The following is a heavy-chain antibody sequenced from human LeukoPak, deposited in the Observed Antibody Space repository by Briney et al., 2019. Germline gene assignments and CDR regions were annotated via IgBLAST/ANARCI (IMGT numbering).Heavy chain of an antibody. CDR2: IYYSGST. CDR3: ARHYYDSSGDFDY. J-gene: IGHJ4*02. D-gene: IGHD3-22*01. V-gene: IGHV4-59*08. CDR1: GGSISSYY. Sequence: SETLSLTCTVSGGSISSYYWSWIRQPPGKGLEWIGYIYYSGSTNYNPSLKSRVTISVDTSKNQFSLKLSSVTAADTAVYYCARHYYDSSGDFDYWGQGTLVTVSS.